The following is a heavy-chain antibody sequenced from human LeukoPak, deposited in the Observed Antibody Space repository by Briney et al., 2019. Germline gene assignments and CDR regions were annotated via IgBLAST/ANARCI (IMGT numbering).Heavy chain of an antibody. CDR2: TSDDGSAK. D-gene: IGHD2/OR15-2a*01. J-gene: IGHJ4*02. Sequence: GGSLRLSCAASGFTFSSYAMHWVRQAPGKGLQWLALTSDDGSAKYYADSVKGRFTISRDNSQNTLYLQMNSLRAEDTAVYYCAREGPRGNSQFDYWGQGTLVTVSS. V-gene: IGHV3-30-3*01. CDR1: GFTFSSYA. CDR3: AREGPRGNSQFDY.